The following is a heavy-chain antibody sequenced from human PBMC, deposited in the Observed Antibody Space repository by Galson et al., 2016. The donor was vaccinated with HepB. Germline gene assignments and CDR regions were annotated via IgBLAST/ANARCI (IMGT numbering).Heavy chain of an antibody. CDR2: ITGSGDGT. V-gene: IGHV3-23*01. CDR3: AKDPSAVEAADWFDP. J-gene: IGHJ5*02. D-gene: IGHD6-25*01. Sequence: SLRLSCAASGFTFSSHHMSWVRQAPGKGLDWVSSITGSGDGTWYADSVRGRFTISRDNSKNMLYLQMNSLSAEDTATYYCAKDPSAVEAADWFDPWGQGILVTVSS. CDR1: GFTFSSHH.